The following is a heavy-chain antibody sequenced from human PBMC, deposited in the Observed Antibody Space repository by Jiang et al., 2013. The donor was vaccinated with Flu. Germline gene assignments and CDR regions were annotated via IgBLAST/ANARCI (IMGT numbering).Heavy chain of an antibody. CDR3: ARDRSRTPYYYDSSGYFFDY. CDR1: GFTFSSYE. CDR2: ISSSGSTI. Sequence: SLRLSCAASGFTFSSYEMNWVRQAPGKGLEWVSYISSSGSTIYYADSVKGRFTISRDNAKNSLYLQMNSLRAEDTAVYYCARDRSRTPYYYDSSGYFFDYWGQGTLVTVSS. D-gene: IGHD3-22*01. V-gene: IGHV3-48*03. J-gene: IGHJ4*02.